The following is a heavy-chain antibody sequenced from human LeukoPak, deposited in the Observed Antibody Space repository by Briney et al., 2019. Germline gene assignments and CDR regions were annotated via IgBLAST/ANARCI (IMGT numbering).Heavy chain of an antibody. CDR1: GVTISSYY. CDR2: IYYSGST. V-gene: IGHV4-59*01. CDR3: ARRTGYCSGGSCYGWFDR. D-gene: IGHD2-15*01. Sequence: SETLSLTCAVSGVTISSYYWSWIRQPPGKGLEWIGYIYYSGSTYYNPSLKSRVTISEDASKNQFSLKLSSVTAADTAVYYCARRTGYCSGGSCYGWFDRWGQGTLVTVSS. J-gene: IGHJ5*02.